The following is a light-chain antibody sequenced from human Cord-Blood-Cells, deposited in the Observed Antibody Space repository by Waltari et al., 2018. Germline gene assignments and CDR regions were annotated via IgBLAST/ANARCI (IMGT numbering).Light chain of an antibody. CDR2: DVS. CDR3: SSYTSSSTWV. Sequence: QAALTQPASGSGSPGQPIHISCTGTSSALGGYNYVSWYQQHPAKAPKLMIYDVSKRPSGVSNRFSGSKSGNTASLTFSGLQAEDEADYYCSSYTSSSTWVFGGGTKLTVL. CDR1: SSALGGYNY. V-gene: IGLV2-14*01. J-gene: IGLJ3*02.